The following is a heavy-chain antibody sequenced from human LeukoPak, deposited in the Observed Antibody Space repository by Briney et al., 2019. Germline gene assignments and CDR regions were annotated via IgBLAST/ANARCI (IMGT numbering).Heavy chain of an antibody. CDR3: ARHVGRLTTETSFDP. Sequence: SETLSLTCSVSGGSIHGHDYYWGWIRQSPGKGLTWIGSVYYGGSTYYNPSLRSRVTISIDTSKNQFSLMLRSVTAADSALYFCARHVGRLTTETSFDPWGQGTLVTVSS. CDR1: GGSIHGHDYY. CDR2: VYYGGST. J-gene: IGHJ5*02. D-gene: IGHD4-11*01. V-gene: IGHV4-39*01.